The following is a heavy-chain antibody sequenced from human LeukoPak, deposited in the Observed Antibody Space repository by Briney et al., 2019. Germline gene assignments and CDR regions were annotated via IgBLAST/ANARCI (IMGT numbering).Heavy chain of an antibody. CDR3: ARAGRIPARLKWFDP. CDR1: GGSISSGDYY. V-gene: IGHV4-30-4*08. J-gene: IGHJ5*02. CDR2: IYYSGST. Sequence: SQTLSLTCTVSGGSISSGDYYWSWIRQPPGKGLEWIGYIYYSGSTYYNPSLKSRVTISVDTSKNQFSLKLSSVTAADTAVYYCARAGRIPARLKWFDPWGQGTLVTVSS. D-gene: IGHD6-6*01.